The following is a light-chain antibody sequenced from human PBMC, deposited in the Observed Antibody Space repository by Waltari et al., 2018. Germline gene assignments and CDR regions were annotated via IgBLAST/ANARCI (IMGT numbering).Light chain of an antibody. CDR3: QQHDNLPLT. CDR1: EEINNY. CDR2: DAS. J-gene: IGKJ4*01. Sequence: DIQMTQSPSSLSASIGDRVTITCQASEEINNYLNWYQQKPGKAPKLLIYDASTLQVGVPSRFSGGGSGTDFTFTISSLQPGDIATYYCQQHDNLPLTFGGGTKVEIK. V-gene: IGKV1-33*01.